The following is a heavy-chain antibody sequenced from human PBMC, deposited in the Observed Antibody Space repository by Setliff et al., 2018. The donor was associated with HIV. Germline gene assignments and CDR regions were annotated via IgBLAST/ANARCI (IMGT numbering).Heavy chain of an antibody. D-gene: IGHD6-13*01. Sequence: SETLSLTCTVSGGSISSGGYYWSWIRQHPGKGLEWIGYIYHSGTTTYNPSLKGRVTMSVDTSKDQFSLKLSSVTAADTAVYYCARALSAAGLAWFDPWGQGTLVTVSS. CDR3: ARALSAAGLAWFDP. J-gene: IGHJ5*02. V-gene: IGHV4-61*08. CDR1: GGSISSGGYY. CDR2: IYHSGTT.